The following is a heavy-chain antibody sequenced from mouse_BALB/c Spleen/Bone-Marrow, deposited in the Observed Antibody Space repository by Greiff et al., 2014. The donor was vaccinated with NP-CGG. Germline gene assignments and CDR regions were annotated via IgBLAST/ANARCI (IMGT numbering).Heavy chain of an antibody. V-gene: IGHV14-3*02. J-gene: IGHJ3*01. D-gene: IGHD1-1*01. CDR3: AIYCYGSSGFAY. CDR1: GFNIKDTY. CDR2: IDPANGNT. Sequence: EVQLQQSGAELVKPGASVKLSCTASGFNIKDTYMHWVKQRPEQGLEWIGRIDPANGNTKYDPKFQGKATITADTSSNTAYLQLNSLTSEDAAVYYCAIYCYGSSGFAYWGQGTLVTVSA.